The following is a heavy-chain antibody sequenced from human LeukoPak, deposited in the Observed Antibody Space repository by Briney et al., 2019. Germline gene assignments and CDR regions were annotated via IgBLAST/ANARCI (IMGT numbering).Heavy chain of an antibody. CDR3: ARKPLSGGYGGTIDY. J-gene: IGHJ4*02. V-gene: IGHV3-53*01. CDR1: GFTVSSNY. D-gene: IGHD5-12*01. Sequence: GGSLRLSCAASGFTVSSNYMSWVRQASGKGLEWVSVIYSGGSTYYADSVKGRFTISRDNAKNTLYLRMNSLRAEDTAIYYCARKPLSGGYGGTIDYWGQGTLVTVSS. CDR2: IYSGGST.